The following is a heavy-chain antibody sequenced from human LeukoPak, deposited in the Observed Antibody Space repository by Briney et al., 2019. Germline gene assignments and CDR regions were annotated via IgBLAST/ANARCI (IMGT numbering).Heavy chain of an antibody. Sequence: GASVKVSCKASGGTFSSYAISWVRQAPGQGLEWMGGIIPIFGTANYAQKFQGRVTITTDESTSTAYMELSSLRSEDTAVYYCARGAEQAPDTPAGDYFDYWGQGTLVTVSS. V-gene: IGHV1-69*05. CDR1: GGTFSSYA. D-gene: IGHD6-6*01. CDR3: ARGAEQAPDTPAGDYFDY. CDR2: IIPIFGTA. J-gene: IGHJ4*02.